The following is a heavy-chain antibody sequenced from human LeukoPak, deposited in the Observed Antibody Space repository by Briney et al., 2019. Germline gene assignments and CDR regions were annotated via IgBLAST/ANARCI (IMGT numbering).Heavy chain of an antibody. CDR2: INHSGST. CDR3: ARKGIIAAPDY. CDR1: GGSFSGYY. V-gene: IGHV4-34*01. D-gene: IGHD6-6*01. Sequence: SETLSLTCAVYGGSFSGYYWSWIRQPPGKRLEWIGEINHSGSTNHNPSLKSRVTISVDTSKNQFSLKLSSVTAADTAVYYCARKGIIAAPDYWGQGTLVTVSS. J-gene: IGHJ4*02.